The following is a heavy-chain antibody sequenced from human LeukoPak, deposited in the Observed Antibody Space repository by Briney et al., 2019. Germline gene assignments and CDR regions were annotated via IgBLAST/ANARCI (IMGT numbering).Heavy chain of an antibody. D-gene: IGHD3-10*01. Sequence: SVKVSCKAPGGTFSSYAISWVRQAPGQGLEWMGGIIPIFGTANYAQKFQGRVTITADESTSTAYMELSSLRSEDTAVYYCARESGTSGYYGSGSYRYWGQGTLVAVSS. CDR2: IIPIFGTA. CDR1: GGTFSSYA. J-gene: IGHJ4*02. CDR3: ARESGTSGYYGSGSYRY. V-gene: IGHV1-69*13.